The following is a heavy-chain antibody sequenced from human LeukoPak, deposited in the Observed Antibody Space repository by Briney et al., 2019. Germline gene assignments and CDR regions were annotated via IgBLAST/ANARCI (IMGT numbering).Heavy chain of an antibody. D-gene: IGHD2-8*02. CDR3: ARDQIYCTGGYCYFDY. CDR1: GFTFSSYW. Sequence: GGSLRLSCAASGFTFSSYWMHWVRQAPGKGLVWVSRINSDGSSTSYADSVKGRFTISRDNAKNTLYLQMNSLRAEDTAVYYCARDQIYCTGGYCYFDYWGQGTLATVSS. CDR2: INSDGSST. V-gene: IGHV3-74*01. J-gene: IGHJ4*02.